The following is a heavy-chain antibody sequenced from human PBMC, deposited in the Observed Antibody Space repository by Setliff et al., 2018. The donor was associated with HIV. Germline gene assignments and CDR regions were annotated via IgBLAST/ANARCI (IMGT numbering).Heavy chain of an antibody. CDR1: GGSFSTCY. D-gene: IGHD2-15*01. CDR2: VNHSGGT. J-gene: IGHJ4*01. V-gene: IGHV4-34*01. CDR3: ARRILRSAFDF. Sequence: PSETLSLTCAVYGGSFSTCYWSWIRQSPGKRLEWLGEVNHSGGTNYNPSLKRRLIISSDASKNQFSLRLKSVTAADTAVYFCARRILRSAFDFWGHGTLVTVSS.